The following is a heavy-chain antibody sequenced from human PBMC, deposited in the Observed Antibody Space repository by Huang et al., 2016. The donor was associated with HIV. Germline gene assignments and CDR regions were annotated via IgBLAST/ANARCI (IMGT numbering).Heavy chain of an antibody. Sequence: QVQLVQSGGEVKPPGASVRVSCKASGYDFGSYGVSWGGQAPGKGLGGWGWIGRESRKTRTAQKFQGRVTRTTDRSATTTYMELRSLRYDDTAVYYCARDTYYTDIWKRNDASFLWGQGTMITVYS. CDR2: IGRESRKT. J-gene: IGHJ3*01. CDR3: ARDTYYTDIWKRNDASFL. V-gene: IGHV1-18*01. CDR1: GYDFGSYG. D-gene: IGHD3-22*01.